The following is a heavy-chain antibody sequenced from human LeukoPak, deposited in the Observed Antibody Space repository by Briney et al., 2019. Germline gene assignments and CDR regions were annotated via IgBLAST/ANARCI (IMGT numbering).Heavy chain of an antibody. D-gene: IGHD3-9*01. J-gene: IGHJ3*02. CDR3: AEGPYYDILTGYSSDAFHI. Sequence: GSLRLSCAASGFTFSSYSMNWVRQAPGKGLEWVSYISSSSSTIYYADSVKGRFTISRDNAKNSLYLQMNSLRAEDTAVYYCAEGPYYDILTGYSSDAFHIWGQGTVVAVSS. V-gene: IGHV3-48*01. CDR1: GFTFSSYS. CDR2: ISSSSSTI.